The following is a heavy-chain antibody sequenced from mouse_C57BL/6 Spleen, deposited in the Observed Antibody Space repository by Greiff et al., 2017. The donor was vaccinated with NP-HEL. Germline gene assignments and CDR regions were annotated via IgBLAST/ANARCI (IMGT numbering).Heavy chain of an antibody. CDR3: ARRTTVHFDY. J-gene: IGHJ2*01. CDR1: GFTFSSYG. V-gene: IGHV5-6*01. CDR2: ISSGGSYT. D-gene: IGHD1-1*01. Sequence: EVQGVESGGDLVKPGGSLKLSCAASGFTFSSYGMSWVRQTPDKRLEWVATISSGGSYTYYPDSVKGRFTISRDNAKNTLYLQMSSLKSEDTAMYYCARRTTVHFDYWGQGTTLTVSS.